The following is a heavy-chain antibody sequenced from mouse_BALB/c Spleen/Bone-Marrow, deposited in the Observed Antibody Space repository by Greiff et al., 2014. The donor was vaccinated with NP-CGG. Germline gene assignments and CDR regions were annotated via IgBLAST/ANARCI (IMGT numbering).Heavy chain of an antibody. Sequence: EVQLVESGGGLVQPGGSLRLSCATSGFTFTDYYMSWVRQPPGKALEWLGFIRNKANGYTTEYSASVKGRFTISRDNSQSILYLQMNTLRAEDSATYYCARYGYDYFDYWGQGPTLPVSS. D-gene: IGHD2-2*01. CDR3: ARYGYDYFDY. V-gene: IGHV7-3*02. CDR2: IRNKANGYTT. CDR1: GFTFTDYY. J-gene: IGHJ2*01.